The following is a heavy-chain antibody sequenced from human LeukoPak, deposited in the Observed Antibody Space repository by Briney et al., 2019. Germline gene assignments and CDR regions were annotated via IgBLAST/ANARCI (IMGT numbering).Heavy chain of an antibody. J-gene: IGHJ3*02. CDR1: GVSIRSADYY. CDR2: IYYSGST. D-gene: IGHD2-15*01. V-gene: IGHV4-30-4*01. CDR3: ANGANCSGGSCYPAGAFDI. Sequence: SETLSLTCTVSGVSIRSADYYWSWIRQPQGQGLEWIGYIYYSGSTYYNPSLKSRVTISVDTSKNQFSLKLSSVTAADTAVYYCANGANCSGGSCYPAGAFDIWGQGTMVTVSS.